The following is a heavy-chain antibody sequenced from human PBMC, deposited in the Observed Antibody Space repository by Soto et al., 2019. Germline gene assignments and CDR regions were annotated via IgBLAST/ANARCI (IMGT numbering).Heavy chain of an antibody. V-gene: IGHV4-39*01. CDR2: VSYNVRT. CDR1: GGSISSRSYS. D-gene: IGHD6-19*01. CDR3: AGQAVDEGYSSGWYFDS. Sequence: QLQLQESGPGLVKPSETLFLTCTVSGGSISSRSYSWGWIRQPPGKGLEWIGSVSYNVRTYYNPSLKSRLTMSVDTSKNQFFLKLSSVTAADTAVYYCAGQAVDEGYSSGWYFDSWGQGTLVTVSS. J-gene: IGHJ4*02.